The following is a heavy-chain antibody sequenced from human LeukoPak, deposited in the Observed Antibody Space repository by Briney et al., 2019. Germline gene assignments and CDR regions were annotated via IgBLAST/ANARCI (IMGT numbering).Heavy chain of an antibody. Sequence: SETLSLTCAVYGGSFSGYYWSWIRQPPGKGLEWIGEINHSGSTNYNPSLKSRVTISVDTSKNQFSLKLSSVTAADTAEYYCARLRVEKSSSPFDYWGQGTLVTVSS. CDR3: ARLRVEKSSSPFDY. D-gene: IGHD6-13*01. CDR2: INHSGST. CDR1: GGSFSGYY. J-gene: IGHJ4*02. V-gene: IGHV4-34*01.